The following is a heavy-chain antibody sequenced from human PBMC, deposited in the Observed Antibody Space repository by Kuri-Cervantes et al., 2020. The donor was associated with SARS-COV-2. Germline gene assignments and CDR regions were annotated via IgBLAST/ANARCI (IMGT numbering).Heavy chain of an antibody. D-gene: IGHD2-2*01. J-gene: IGHJ2*01. CDR2: IYYSGST. Sequence: SETLSLTCTVSGGSISSGDYYWSWIRQPPGKGLEWIGYIYYSGSTCYNPSLKSRVTISVDTSKNQFSLKLSSVTAADTAVYYCARVRYCSSTSCRLGWYFDLWGRGTLVTVSS. CDR1: GGSISSGDYY. V-gene: IGHV4-30-4*08. CDR3: ARVRYCSSTSCRLGWYFDL.